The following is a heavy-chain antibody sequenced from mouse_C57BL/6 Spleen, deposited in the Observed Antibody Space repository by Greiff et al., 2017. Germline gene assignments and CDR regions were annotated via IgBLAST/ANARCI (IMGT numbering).Heavy chain of an antibody. J-gene: IGHJ1*03. D-gene: IGHD1-1*01. V-gene: IGHV5-16*01. CDR3: ARDRGYYYGSSYHWYFDV. CDR2: INYDGSST. CDR1: GFTFSDYY. Sequence: EVQRVESEGGLVQPGSSMKLSCTASGFTFSDYYMAWVRQVPEKGLEWVANINYDGSSTYYLDSLKSRFIISRDNAKNILYLQMSSLKSEDTATYYCARDRGYYYGSSYHWYFDVWGTGTTVTVSS.